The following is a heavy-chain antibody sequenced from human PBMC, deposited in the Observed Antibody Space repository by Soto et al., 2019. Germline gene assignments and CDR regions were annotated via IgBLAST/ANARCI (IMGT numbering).Heavy chain of an antibody. CDR1: GFTFSSYA. D-gene: IGHD5-12*01. Sequence: GGSLRLSCAASGFTFSSYAMHWVRQAPGKGLEWVAVISYDGSNKYYADSVKGRFTISRDNSKNTLYLQMNSLRAEDTAVYYCARVSGWLQSFDYWGQGTLVTAPQ. CDR3: ARVSGWLQSFDY. CDR2: ISYDGSNK. J-gene: IGHJ4*02. V-gene: IGHV3-30-3*01.